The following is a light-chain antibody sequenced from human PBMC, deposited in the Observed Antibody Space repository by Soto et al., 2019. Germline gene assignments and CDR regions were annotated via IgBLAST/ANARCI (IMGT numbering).Light chain of an antibody. V-gene: IGKV3-15*01. CDR2: GAS. CDR3: QHYNNWPLT. J-gene: IGKJ4*01. CDR1: QSISDN. Sequence: EIVMTQSPATLYVSPGERATLSCRASQSISDNLAWYQQKPGQAPRLLIYGASTGATSIPARFSGSGSGTEFTLTISSLQSEDFAIYSFQHYNNWPLTFGGGTKVEIK.